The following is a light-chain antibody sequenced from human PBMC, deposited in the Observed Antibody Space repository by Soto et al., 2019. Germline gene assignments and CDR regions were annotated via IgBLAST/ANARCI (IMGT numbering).Light chain of an antibody. CDR2: DVS. V-gene: IGLV2-11*01. J-gene: IGLJ1*01. CDR3: CSYAGSFIFV. CDR1: SSDIGNYNY. Sequence: QSALTQPRSVSVSPGQSVTISCTGTSSDIGNYNYVSWYQQYPGKAPKLIIYDVSKRPSGIPDRFFGSKFGNTASLTISGLQAEDEADYYCCSYAGSFIFVFGTGTKVTVL.